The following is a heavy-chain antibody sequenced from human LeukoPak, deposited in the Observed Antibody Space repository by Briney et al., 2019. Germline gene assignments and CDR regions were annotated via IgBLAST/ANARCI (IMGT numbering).Heavy chain of an antibody. J-gene: IGHJ4*02. Sequence: GGSLRLSCAASGFTFSSCAMSWVRQAPGKGLEWVSGISGGGGSTYYADSVKGRFTISRDNSKNTLYLQMNSLRAEDTAVYYCAKDGRGWYSSSDYFDYWGQGTLVTVSS. CDR2: ISGGGGST. CDR1: GFTFSSCA. D-gene: IGHD6-6*01. CDR3: AKDGRGWYSSSDYFDY. V-gene: IGHV3-23*01.